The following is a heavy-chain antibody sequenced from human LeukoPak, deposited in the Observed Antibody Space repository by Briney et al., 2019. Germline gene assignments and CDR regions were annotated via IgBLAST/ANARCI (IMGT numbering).Heavy chain of an antibody. CDR1: GASIYNHY. D-gene: IGHD2-15*01. J-gene: IGHJ1*01. CDR2: INHSGST. CDR3: ARVGLSHCSGGSCRRKYFQH. Sequence: SETLSLTCTVSGASIYNHYWSWIRQPPGKGLEWIGEINHSGSTNYNPSLKSRVTISVDTSKNQFSLKLSSVTAADTAVYYCARVGLSHCSGGSCRRKYFQHWGQGTLVTVSS. V-gene: IGHV4-34*01.